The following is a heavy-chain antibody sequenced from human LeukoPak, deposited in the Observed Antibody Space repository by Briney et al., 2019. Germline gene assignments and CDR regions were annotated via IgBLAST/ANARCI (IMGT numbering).Heavy chain of an antibody. Sequence: ASVKVSCKASGYTFTSYYMHWVRQAPGQGLEWMGIINPSGGSTSYAQKFQGRVTMTRDTSTSTVYMELSSLRSEDTAVYYCARARSGSYWENDAFDIWGQGTMVTVSS. CDR1: GYTFTSYY. CDR2: INPSGGST. V-gene: IGHV1-46*01. CDR3: ARARSGSYWENDAFDI. D-gene: IGHD1-26*01. J-gene: IGHJ3*02.